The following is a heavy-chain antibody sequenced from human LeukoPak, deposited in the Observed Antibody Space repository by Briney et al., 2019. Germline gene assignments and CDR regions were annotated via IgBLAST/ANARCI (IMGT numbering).Heavy chain of an antibody. CDR2: INPSGGST. CDR3: ARDITMIVDRKTRPVFDY. V-gene: IGHV1-46*01. CDR1: GYTFTSYY. J-gene: IGHJ4*02. Sequence: ASVKVSCKASGYTFTSYYMHWVRQAPGQGLEWMGIINPSGGSTSYAQKFQGRVTMTRDMPTSTVYMELSSLRSEDTAVYYCARDITMIVDRKTRPVFDYWGQGTLVTVSS. D-gene: IGHD3-22*01.